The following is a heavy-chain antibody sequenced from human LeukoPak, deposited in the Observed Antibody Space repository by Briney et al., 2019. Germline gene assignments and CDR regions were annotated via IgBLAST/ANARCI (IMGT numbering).Heavy chain of an antibody. J-gene: IGHJ5*02. CDR2: IYNGGST. Sequence: PSETLSLTCAVSGYSISRGYYWGCIRQPPGKGLWGGWGIYNGGSTYYTPSLKSPVTISINTSKNQFSLKLSSVTAADTAVYYCAMEGVPAAMWSLHCFDPWGQGTLVTVSS. D-gene: IGHD2-2*01. V-gene: IGHV4-38-2*01. CDR3: AMEGVPAAMWSLHCFDP. CDR1: GYSISRGYY.